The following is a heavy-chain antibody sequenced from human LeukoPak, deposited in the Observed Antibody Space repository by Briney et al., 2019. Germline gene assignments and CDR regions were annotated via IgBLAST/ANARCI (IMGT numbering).Heavy chain of an antibody. Sequence: SETLSLTCAVNGGSFSGYYWSWIRQPPGKGLEWIGEINHSGSTNYNPSLKSRVTISVDTSKNQFSLKLSSVTAADTAVYYCARDQAPYSSSSPLGYWGQGTLVTVSS. CDR1: GGSFSGYY. CDR3: ARDQAPYSSSSPLGY. J-gene: IGHJ4*02. V-gene: IGHV4-34*01. D-gene: IGHD6-6*01. CDR2: INHSGST.